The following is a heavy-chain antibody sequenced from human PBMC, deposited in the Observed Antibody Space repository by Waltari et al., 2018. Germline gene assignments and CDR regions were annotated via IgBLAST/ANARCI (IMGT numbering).Heavy chain of an antibody. D-gene: IGHD1-26*01. Sequence: QAHLVQSGAEVKKPGASVKVSCKASGNTFSNYAMNWVRQAPGQGLEWMGWINAANTNTRYSKKLEGRFTITRDTSANTVYMELSSLRSEDTAVYFCARERSSGNQDNWFDPWGQGTLVTVSS. V-gene: IGHV1-3*01. CDR1: GNTFSNYA. CDR2: INAANTNT. J-gene: IGHJ5*02. CDR3: ARERSSGNQDNWFDP.